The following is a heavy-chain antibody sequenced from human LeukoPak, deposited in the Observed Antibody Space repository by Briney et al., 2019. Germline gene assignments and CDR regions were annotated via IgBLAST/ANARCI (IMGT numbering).Heavy chain of an antibody. CDR1: GFTFSSYA. CDR2: ISSNGGST. J-gene: IGHJ4*02. Sequence: GGSLRLSCSAFGFTFSSYAMHWVRQAPGKGLEYVSAISSNGGSTYYADSVKGRFAISRDNSENTLYLQMSSLRAEDTAVYYCVRDSACSGTSCFDYWGQGTPVTVSS. D-gene: IGHD2-2*01. CDR3: VRDSACSGTSCFDY. V-gene: IGHV3-64D*06.